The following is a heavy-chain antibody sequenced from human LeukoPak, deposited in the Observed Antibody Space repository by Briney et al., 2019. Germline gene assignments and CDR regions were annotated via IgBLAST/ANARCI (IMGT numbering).Heavy chain of an antibody. Sequence: PGGSLRLSCAASGFTFSRYSMNWVRQAPGKGLEWVANIKQDGSEKYYVDSVKGRFTISRDNAKNSLHLQMNSLRAEDTAVYYCARDGGYCSSTGCYDRLDSWGQGTLVTVSS. CDR2: IKQDGSEK. D-gene: IGHD2-2*01. CDR1: GFTFSRYS. CDR3: ARDGGYCSSTGCYDRLDS. V-gene: IGHV3-7*04. J-gene: IGHJ4*02.